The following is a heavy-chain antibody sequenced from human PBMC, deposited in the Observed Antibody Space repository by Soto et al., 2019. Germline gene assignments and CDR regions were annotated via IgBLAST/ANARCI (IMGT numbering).Heavy chain of an antibody. CDR3: ARAGSTYCSCGSCYSGHNDY. D-gene: IGHD2-15*01. V-gene: IGHV3-64*01. J-gene: IGHJ4*02. CDR2: ISSNGGST. Sequence: EVQLVESGGGLVQPGGSLRLSCAASGFTFSSYAMHWVRQAPGKGLEYVSAISSNGGSTYYANSVQGRVTIAIDNSKNTLYLQMGRLRAEDLAVYYWARAGSTYCSCGSCYSGHNDYWGQGTLVTVSS. CDR1: GFTFSSYA.